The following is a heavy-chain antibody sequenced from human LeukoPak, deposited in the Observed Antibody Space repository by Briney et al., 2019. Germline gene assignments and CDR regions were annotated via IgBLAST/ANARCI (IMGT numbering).Heavy chain of an antibody. V-gene: IGHV3-30*18. D-gene: IGHD3-22*01. CDR1: GFTFSSYG. Sequence: GGSLRLSCAASGFTFSSYGMHWVRQAPGKGLEWVAVISYDGSNKYYADSVKGRFTISRDNSNNTQYLQMNSLRAEDTAVYYCAKEGCYYDSSGYNYYYGMDVWGQGTTVTVSS. CDR3: AKEGCYYDSSGYNYYYGMDV. J-gene: IGHJ6*02. CDR2: ISYDGSNK.